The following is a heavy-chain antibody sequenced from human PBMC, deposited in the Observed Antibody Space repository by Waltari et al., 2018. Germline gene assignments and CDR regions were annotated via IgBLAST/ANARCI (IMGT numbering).Heavy chain of an antibody. CDR2: INGDGSGT. D-gene: IGHD3-22*01. CDR1: GSTFSSYW. CDR3: AREPSPDSSGYFYYYMDV. Sequence: EVQLVESGGGLVQPGGSLRLSCAASGSTFSSYWMHWVRQVPGKGLVLVSRINGDGSGTIYADSVKGRFTISRDNAKNTLYLQLNSLRVEDTAVYYCAREPSPDSSGYFYYYMDVWGKGTTVTVSS. J-gene: IGHJ6*03. V-gene: IGHV3-74*01.